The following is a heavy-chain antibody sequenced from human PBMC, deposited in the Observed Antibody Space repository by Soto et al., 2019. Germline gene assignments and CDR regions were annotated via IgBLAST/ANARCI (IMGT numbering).Heavy chain of an antibody. CDR1: GFSLSTSGVG. Sequence: QITLKESGPTLVKPTQTLTLTCTFSGFSLSTSGVGVGWIRQPPGKALEWLALIYWDDDKRYSPSLKSRLTITKDTSKNQVVLTMTNMDPVDTATYYCAHLSPMNTVTPFDYWGQGTLVTVSS. J-gene: IGHJ4*02. D-gene: IGHD4-4*01. CDR3: AHLSPMNTVTPFDY. V-gene: IGHV2-5*02. CDR2: IYWDDDK.